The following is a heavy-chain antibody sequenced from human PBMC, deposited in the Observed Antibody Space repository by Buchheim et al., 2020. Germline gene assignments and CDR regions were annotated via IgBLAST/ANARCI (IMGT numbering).Heavy chain of an antibody. CDR1: GFTFSDYY. D-gene: IGHD6-13*01. Sequence: QVQLVESGGGLVKPGGSLRLSCAASGFTFSDYYMSWIRQAPGQGLEWVSYISSSGTTIYYAEYVKGRFTISRDSAQNSLSLQMNSLRAEDTAVYYCASSSSSQVFDLWGRGTL. CDR3: ASSSSSQVFDL. V-gene: IGHV3-11*01. CDR2: ISSSGTTI. J-gene: IGHJ2*01.